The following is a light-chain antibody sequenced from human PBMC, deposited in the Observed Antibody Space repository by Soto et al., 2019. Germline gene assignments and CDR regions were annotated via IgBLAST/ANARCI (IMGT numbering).Light chain of an antibody. V-gene: IGKV1-9*01. CDR3: QQHDSYPIT. J-gene: IGKJ5*01. CDR2: AAS. Sequence: IQLTQSPSSLSASVGDRVTITCRASQDISSYLAWYQQKPGTAPKLLISAASTLQSGVPSRFSGSGSGTDVTLNISSLQPEDFETYYCQQHDSYPITFGQRTRLEIK. CDR1: QDISSY.